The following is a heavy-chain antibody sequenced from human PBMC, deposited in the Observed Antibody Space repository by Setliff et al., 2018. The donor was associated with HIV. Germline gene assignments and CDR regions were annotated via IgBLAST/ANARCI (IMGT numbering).Heavy chain of an antibody. V-gene: IGHV4-59*12. CDR3: ARSKTFYDFWGGYYTHGAFKI. CDR1: GASISTYY. CDR2: IFYSGSS. J-gene: IGHJ3*02. Sequence: SETLSLTCTVSGASISTYYWSWIRQPPGKGLEWIGYIFYSGSSNYNPSLKSRVTMSVDTSKNQFSLKLTSVTAADTAVYYCARSKTFYDFWGGYYTHGAFKIWGLGTMVTVSS. D-gene: IGHD3-3*01.